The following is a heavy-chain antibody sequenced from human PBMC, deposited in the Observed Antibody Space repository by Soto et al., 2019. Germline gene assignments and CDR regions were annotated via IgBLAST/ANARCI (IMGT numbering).Heavy chain of an antibody. CDR3: ARDGWVEDLAPSYYYYGMDV. CDR2: ISSSSSYI. V-gene: IGHV3-21*01. CDR1: GFTFSSYS. J-gene: IGHJ6*02. Sequence: PGGSLRLSCAASGFTFSSYSMNWVRQAPGKGLEWVSSISSSSSYIYYADSVKGRFTISRDNAKNSLYLQMNSLRAEDTAVYYCARDGWVEDLAPSYYYYGMDVWGQGTTVTVSS. D-gene: IGHD1-26*01.